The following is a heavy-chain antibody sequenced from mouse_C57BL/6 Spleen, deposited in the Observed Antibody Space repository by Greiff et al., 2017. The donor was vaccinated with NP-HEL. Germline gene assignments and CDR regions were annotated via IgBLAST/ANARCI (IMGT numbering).Heavy chain of an antibody. V-gene: IGHV1-7*01. CDR1: GYTFTSYW. CDR2: INPSSGYT. CDR3: ARCPSYDGYYGYYAIDY. D-gene: IGHD2-3*01. J-gene: IGHJ4*01. Sequence: QVQLQQSGAELAKPGASVKLSCKASGYTFTSYWMHWVKQRPGQGLEWIGYINPSSGYTKYNQKFKDKATLTADKSSSTAYMQLSSLTYEDSAVYYCARCPSYDGYYGYYAIDYWGQGTSVTVSS.